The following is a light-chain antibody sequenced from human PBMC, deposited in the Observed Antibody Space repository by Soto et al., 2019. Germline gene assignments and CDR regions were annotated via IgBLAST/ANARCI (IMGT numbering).Light chain of an antibody. CDR2: DAS. V-gene: IGKV1-33*01. J-gene: IGKJ5*01. CDR1: QDISDV. CDR3: QQFYDLPIN. Sequence: DIQMTQSPSALSASVGDRVTITCQASQDISDVLNWYQQQPGKAPKVLIYDASKLQTGVPSRFSGRGSGKDFTFTISSLQPDDSGTYYFQQFYDLPINFGQWTRLEIK.